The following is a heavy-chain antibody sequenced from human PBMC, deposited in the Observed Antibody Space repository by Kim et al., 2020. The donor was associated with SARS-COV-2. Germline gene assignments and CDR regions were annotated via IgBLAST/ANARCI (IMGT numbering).Heavy chain of an antibody. CDR1: GFTFSSYD. CDR3: ARADYYFDY. J-gene: IGHJ4*02. CDR2: ISGSSGFI. V-gene: IGHV3-21*01. Sequence: GGSLRLSCAASGFTFSSYDMNWVRQAPGKGLEWVSSISGSSGFIYYADSVKGRFTISRDNAKNSLYLQVNSLRAEDTAVYYCARADYYFDYWGQGTVVTVSS.